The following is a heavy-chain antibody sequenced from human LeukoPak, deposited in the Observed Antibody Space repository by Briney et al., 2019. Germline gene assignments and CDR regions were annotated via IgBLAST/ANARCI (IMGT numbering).Heavy chain of an antibody. CDR2: ISSSSSYI. V-gene: IGHV3-21*01. D-gene: IGHD6-6*01. Sequence: GGSLRLSCAASGFTFSSYSINWVRQAPGKGLEWVSSISSSSSYIYYADSVKGRFTISRDNAKNSLYLQMNSLRAEDTAVYYCARRSSSLLGYYYYYMDLWGKGTTVTVSS. J-gene: IGHJ6*03. CDR1: GFTFSSYS. CDR3: ARRSSSLLGYYYYYMDL.